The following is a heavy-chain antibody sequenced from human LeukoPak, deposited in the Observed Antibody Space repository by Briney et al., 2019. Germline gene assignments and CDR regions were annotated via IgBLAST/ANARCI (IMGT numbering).Heavy chain of an antibody. J-gene: IGHJ6*02. Sequence: SETLSLTCSVSGGSISTYYWSWIRQLPGKGREWIGYIYYTGTTDYNPSLRSRVTISVDTSRNQFSLRLSSVTAADTAVYYCAREDPQTTVPEGMDVWDHGTTVIVSS. V-gene: IGHV4-59*01. CDR1: GGSISTYY. D-gene: IGHD4-17*01. CDR2: IYYTGTT. CDR3: AREDPQTTVPEGMDV.